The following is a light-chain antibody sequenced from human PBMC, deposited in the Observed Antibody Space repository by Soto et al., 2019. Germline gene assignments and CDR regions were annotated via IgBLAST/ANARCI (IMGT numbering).Light chain of an antibody. CDR2: GAS. V-gene: IGKV3-20*01. J-gene: IGKJ2*01. Sequence: EIVLTQSPGTLSLSPGERATLSCRASQSVSSTYLAWYQQKPGQAPRLLIYGASSRATGIPDRFSGSGSGTDFTLTISRLEPEDFAVYYCQQYGNSIYTFGQGTKLEIK. CDR1: QSVSSTY. CDR3: QQYGNSIYT.